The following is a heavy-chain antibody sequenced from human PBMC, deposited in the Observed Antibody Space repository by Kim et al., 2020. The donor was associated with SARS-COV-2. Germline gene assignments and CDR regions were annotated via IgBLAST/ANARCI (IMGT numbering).Heavy chain of an antibody. Sequence: ASVKVSCKASGYTFTSYDINWVRQATGQGLEWMGWMNPNSGNTGYAQKFQGRVTMTRNTSISTAYMELSSLRSEDTAVYYCSRGFRAAAGPFYYYYCMDVRGKGATVTVSS. CDR3: SRGFRAAAGPFYYYYCMDV. V-gene: IGHV1-8*01. CDR2: MNPNSGNT. CDR1: GYTFTSYD. D-gene: IGHD6-13*01. J-gene: IGHJ6*03.